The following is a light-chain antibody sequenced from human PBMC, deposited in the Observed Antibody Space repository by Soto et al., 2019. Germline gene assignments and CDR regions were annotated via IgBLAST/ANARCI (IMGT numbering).Light chain of an antibody. CDR2: GAS. J-gene: IGKJ1*01. V-gene: IGKV3-20*01. CDR3: QQKT. Sequence: EIVLTQSPGTLPLSPGERATLSCRASQSVSSSYLAWYQQKPGQAPRLLIYGASSRATGIPDRFSGSGSGTDFTLTISRLEPEDFAVYYCQQKTFGQGTKVDIK. CDR1: QSVSSSY.